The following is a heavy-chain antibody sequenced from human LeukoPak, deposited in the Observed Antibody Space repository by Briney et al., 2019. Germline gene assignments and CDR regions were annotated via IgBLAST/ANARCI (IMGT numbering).Heavy chain of an antibody. CDR1: GGSFSGYY. CDR3: ASSITIFGVVMTGVFDY. J-gene: IGHJ4*02. Sequence: PSETLSLTCAVYGGSFSGYYWSWIRQPPGKGLEWIGEINHSGSTNYNPSLKSRVTISVDTSKNQFSLKLSSVTAADTAVYYCASSITIFGVVMTGVFDYWGQGTLVTVSS. CDR2: INHSGST. D-gene: IGHD3-3*01. V-gene: IGHV4-34*01.